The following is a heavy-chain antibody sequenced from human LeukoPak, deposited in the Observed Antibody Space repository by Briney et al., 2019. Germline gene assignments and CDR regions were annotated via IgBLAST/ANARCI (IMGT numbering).Heavy chain of an antibody. J-gene: IGHJ6*03. Sequence: GESLKISCNGSGYSFTSYWIGWVRQMPGKGLEWMGIIYPGDSDTRYSPSFQGQVTISADKSISTAYLQWSSLKASDTAMYYCARHGSSSWYLFDYYYMDVWGKGTTVTVSS. CDR2: IYPGDSDT. D-gene: IGHD6-13*01. CDR3: ARHGSSSWYLFDYYYMDV. V-gene: IGHV5-51*01. CDR1: GYSFTSYW.